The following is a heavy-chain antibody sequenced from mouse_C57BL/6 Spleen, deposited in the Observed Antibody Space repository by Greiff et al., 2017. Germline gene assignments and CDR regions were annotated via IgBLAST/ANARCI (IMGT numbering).Heavy chain of an antibody. CDR3: ARGSYGYDGAMDY. Sequence: QVQLQQSGPELVKPGASVKISCKASGYAFSSSWMNWVKQRPGKGLEWIGRIYPGEGDTNYNGKFKGKATLTADKSSSTAYMQLSRLTSEDSAVSLCARGSYGYDGAMDYWGRGTSVSVSS. CDR1: GYAFSSSW. V-gene: IGHV1-82*01. CDR2: IYPGEGDT. D-gene: IGHD2-2*01. J-gene: IGHJ4*01.